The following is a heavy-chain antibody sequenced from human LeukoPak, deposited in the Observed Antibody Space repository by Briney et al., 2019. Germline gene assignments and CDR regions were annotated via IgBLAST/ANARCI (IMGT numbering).Heavy chain of an antibody. J-gene: IGHJ4*02. V-gene: IGHV6-1*01. CDR1: GDSVSSNSAA. CDR2: TYYRSKWYN. CDR3: AREDWNDAPLDY. Sequence: SQTLSLTYAISGDSVSSNSAAWNSIRQSPSRGLEWLGRTYYRSKWYNDYAVSVKSRITINPDTSKNQFSLQLNSVTPEDTAVYYCAREDWNDAPLDYWGQRTLVTVSS. D-gene: IGHD1-1*01.